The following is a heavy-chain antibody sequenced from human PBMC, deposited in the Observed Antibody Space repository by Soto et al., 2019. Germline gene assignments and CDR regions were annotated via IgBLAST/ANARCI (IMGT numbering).Heavy chain of an antibody. D-gene: IGHD3-9*01. CDR3: ARVGLRYFDWLLYTREHHDAFDI. CDR2: ISSSSSYI. Sequence: GGSLRLSCAASGFTFSSYSMNWVRQAPGKGLEWVSSISSSSSYIYYADSVKGRFTISRDNAKNSLYLQMNSLRAEDTAVYYCARVGLRYFDWLLYTREHHDAFDIWGQGTMVTVSS. J-gene: IGHJ3*02. CDR1: GFTFSSYS. V-gene: IGHV3-21*01.